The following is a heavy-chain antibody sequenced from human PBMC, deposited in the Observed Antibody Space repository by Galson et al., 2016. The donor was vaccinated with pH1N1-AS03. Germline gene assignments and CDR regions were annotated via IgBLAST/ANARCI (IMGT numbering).Heavy chain of an antibody. V-gene: IGHV1-69*06. CDR3: ARGLTYHFGSGSVF. J-gene: IGHJ4*02. CDR1: GGTLNNYA. Sequence: SVKVSRKASGGTLNNYAINWVRQAPGQGLECMGGISPLFGSANHDQKFQGRVTITADIFTKTVYKELSSLRSEDTAVYYCARGLTYHFGSGSVFWGQGTLVTVSS. CDR2: ISPLFGSA. D-gene: IGHD3-10*01.